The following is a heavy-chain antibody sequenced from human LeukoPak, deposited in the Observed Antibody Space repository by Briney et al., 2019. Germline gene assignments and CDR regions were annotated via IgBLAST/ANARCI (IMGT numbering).Heavy chain of an antibody. D-gene: IGHD4-17*01. CDR1: GGSISSSSYY. CDR2: IYYSGST. Sequence: PSETLSLTCTVSGGSISSSSYYWGRIRQPPGKGLEWIGSIYYSGSTYYNPSLKSRVTISVDTSKNQFSLKLSSVTAADTAVYYCARLSGIFTVTNLAYYYGMDVWGQGTTVTVSS. J-gene: IGHJ6*02. V-gene: IGHV4-39*01. CDR3: ARLSGIFTVTNLAYYYGMDV.